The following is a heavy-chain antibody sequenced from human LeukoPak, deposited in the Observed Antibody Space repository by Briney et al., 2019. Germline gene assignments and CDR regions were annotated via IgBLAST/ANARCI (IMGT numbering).Heavy chain of an antibody. CDR1: GFTFSSYA. Sequence: PGGSLRLSCAASGFTFSSYAMSWVRQTPGKGLEWVSAISGSGGSTYYADSVKGRFTISRDNSKNTLYLQMNSLRAEDTAVYYCAKSMLATTLPYYYYYGMDVWGQGTTVTVSS. J-gene: IGHJ6*02. D-gene: IGHD1-1*01. V-gene: IGHV3-23*01. CDR2: ISGSGGST. CDR3: AKSMLATTLPYYYYYGMDV.